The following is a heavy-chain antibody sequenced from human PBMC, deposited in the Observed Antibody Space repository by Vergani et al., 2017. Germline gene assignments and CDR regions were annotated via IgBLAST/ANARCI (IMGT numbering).Heavy chain of an antibody. V-gene: IGHV3-30*18. CDR1: GFTFSSYG. CDR3: AKGGHWNYDFDY. Sequence: QVQLVESGGGVVQPGRSLRLSCAGSGFTFSSYGMHWVRQAPGKGLEWVAVISDDGSNKFYTDSVKGRFSISRDNSKNTLYLKMNSLRAEDTAVYYCAKGGHWNYDFDYWGQGTLVTVSS. J-gene: IGHJ4*02. D-gene: IGHD1-7*01. CDR2: ISDDGSNK.